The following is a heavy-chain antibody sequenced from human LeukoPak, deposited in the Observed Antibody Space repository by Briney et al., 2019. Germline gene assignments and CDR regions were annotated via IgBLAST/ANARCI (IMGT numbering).Heavy chain of an antibody. CDR2: INPNSGST. J-gene: IGHJ4*02. V-gene: IGHV1-46*01. CDR1: GYRFTSYY. D-gene: IGHD3-3*01. CDR3: ARARTTYYDFWSRHWDY. Sequence: ASVKVSCKAAGYRFTSYYIHWIRQAPGQGLEWMGWINPNSGSTSYAQKFQGRVTMTRDTSTSTVYMELSSLRSEDTAVYYCARARTTYYDFWSRHWDYWGQGTLVTVSS.